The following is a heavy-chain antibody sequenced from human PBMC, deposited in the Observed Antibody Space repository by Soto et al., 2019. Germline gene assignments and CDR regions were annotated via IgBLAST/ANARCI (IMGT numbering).Heavy chain of an antibody. CDR1: GGSISSSSYY. D-gene: IGHD2-21*01. V-gene: IGHV4-39*01. Sequence: SETLSLTCTVSGGSISSSSYYWGWIRQPPGKGLEWIGSIYYSGSTYYNPSLKSRVTISVDTSKNQFSLKLSSVTAADTAVYYCARKVARDFDYWGQGTLVTVSS. CDR3: ARKVARDFDY. CDR2: IYYSGST. J-gene: IGHJ4*02.